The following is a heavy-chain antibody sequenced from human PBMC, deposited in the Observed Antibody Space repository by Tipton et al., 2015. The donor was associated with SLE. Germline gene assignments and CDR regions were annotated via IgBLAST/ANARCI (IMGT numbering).Heavy chain of an antibody. CDR3: ARGGDGYNYYYYYYMDV. V-gene: IGHV1-69*04. J-gene: IGHJ6*03. Sequence: QSGAEVKKPGSSVKVSCKASGGTFSSYTVNWVRQAPGQGLEWMGRIIPILGIENYAQKFQGRVTITADKSTSTAYMELSSLRSEDTAVYYCARGGDGYNYYYYYYMDVWGKGTTVTVSS. CDR1: GGTFSSYT. CDR2: IIPILGIE. D-gene: IGHD5-24*01.